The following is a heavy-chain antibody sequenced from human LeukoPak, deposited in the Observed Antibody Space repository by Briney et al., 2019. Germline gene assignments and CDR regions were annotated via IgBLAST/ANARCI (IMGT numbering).Heavy chain of an antibody. Sequence: SETLSLTCTVSGGSISSYYWSWIRQPPGKGLEWIGYIYYSGSTNYNPSLKSRVTISVDASKNQFSLKLSSVTAADTAVYSCARQDSSGGDYFDYWGQGILVTVSP. CDR3: ARQDSSGGDYFDY. J-gene: IGHJ4*02. CDR1: GGSISSYY. V-gene: IGHV4-59*08. D-gene: IGHD6-19*01. CDR2: IYYSGST.